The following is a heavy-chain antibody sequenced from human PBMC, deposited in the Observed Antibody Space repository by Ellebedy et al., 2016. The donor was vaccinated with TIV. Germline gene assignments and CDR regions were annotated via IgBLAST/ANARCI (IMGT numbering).Heavy chain of an antibody. J-gene: IGHJ6*02. CDR1: GFTFSDYW. CDR2: IRTDETTT. CDR3: ARDIVRGVGGTRNGLDV. D-gene: IGHD3-10*01. V-gene: IGHV3-74*01. Sequence: PGGSLRLSCTASGFTFSDYWMNWVRQGPGKGLVWVSRIRTDETTTSYADSVKGRFSISRDNAKNTVYLHMSSLRVDDSGTYYCARDIVRGVGGTRNGLDVWGQGTTVTVSS.